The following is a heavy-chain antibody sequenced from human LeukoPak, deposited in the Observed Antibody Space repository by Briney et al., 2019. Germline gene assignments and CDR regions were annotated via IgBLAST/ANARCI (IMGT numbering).Heavy chain of an antibody. Sequence: GGSLRLSCAASGFTFSSYSMNWVRQAPGKGLEWVSSISSSSSYIYYADSVKGRFTISRDNAKNSLYLQMNSLRAEDTAVYYCAKGTTMVRGQAEYYYMDVWGKGTTVTVSS. CDR1: GFTFSSYS. D-gene: IGHD3-10*01. V-gene: IGHV3-21*04. CDR3: AKGTTMVRGQAEYYYMDV. J-gene: IGHJ6*03. CDR2: ISSSSSYI.